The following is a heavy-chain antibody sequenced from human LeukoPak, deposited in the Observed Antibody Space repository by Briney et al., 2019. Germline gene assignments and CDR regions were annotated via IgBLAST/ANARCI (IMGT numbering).Heavy chain of an antibody. CDR1: GGTISAYY. CDR2: IYTSGST. V-gene: IGHV4-4*07. CDR3: ARGIYGSSTTCYYYYYCMDV. D-gene: IGHD2-2*01. Sequence: SETLSLNCTGSGGTISAYYWIWIRQPAGKGLEWIGRIYTSGSTNYNPSLKSRVTMSLDTSKNQFSLKLSSVTAADTAVYYCARGIYGSSTTCYYYYYCMDVWGKGTTVTVSS. J-gene: IGHJ6*03.